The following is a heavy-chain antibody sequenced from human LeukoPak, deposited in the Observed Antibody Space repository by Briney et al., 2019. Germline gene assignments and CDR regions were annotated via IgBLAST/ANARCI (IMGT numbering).Heavy chain of an antibody. D-gene: IGHD2-15*01. CDR1: GFTFSSHD. CDR3: ARDLPAGSGYCSGGSCG. V-gene: IGHV3-21*01. CDR2: ITTATSSYI. Sequence: GGSLRLSXVASGFTFSSHDMNWVRQAPGKGLEWVSSITTATSSYIYYADSVKGRFTISRDNAKNSLYLQMNSLRAEDTAVYYCARDLPAGSGYCSGGSCGGGRGTLVTVSS. J-gene: IGHJ4*02.